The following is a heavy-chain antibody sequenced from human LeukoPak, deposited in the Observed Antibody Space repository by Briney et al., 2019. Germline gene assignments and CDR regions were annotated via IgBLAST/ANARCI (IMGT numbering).Heavy chain of an antibody. CDR1: GGSFSGYY. V-gene: IGHV4-34*01. Sequence: SETLSLTCAVYGGSFSGYYWSWIRQPPGKGLEWIGEINHSGSTNYNPSLKSRVTISVDTSKNQFSLKLSSVTAADTAVYYCARPSKSDRYCSGGSCYIAYWGQGTLVTVSS. J-gene: IGHJ4*02. CDR2: INHSGST. CDR3: ARPSKSDRYCSGGSCYIAY. D-gene: IGHD2-15*01.